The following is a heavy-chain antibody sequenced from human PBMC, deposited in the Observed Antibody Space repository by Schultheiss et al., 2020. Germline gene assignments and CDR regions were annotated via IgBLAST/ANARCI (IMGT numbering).Heavy chain of an antibody. CDR2: ISSSGSTI. CDR3: AKDYAGFGELLPPR. CDR1: GFTFSSYI. D-gene: IGHD3-10*01. V-gene: IGHV3-48*04. Sequence: WGSLRISCAASGFTFSSYIMNWVRQAPGKGLEWVSYISSSGSTIYYADSVKGRFTISRDNAKNSLYLQMNSLRAEDTAVYYCAKDYAGFGELLPPRWGQGTMVTVSS. J-gene: IGHJ4*02.